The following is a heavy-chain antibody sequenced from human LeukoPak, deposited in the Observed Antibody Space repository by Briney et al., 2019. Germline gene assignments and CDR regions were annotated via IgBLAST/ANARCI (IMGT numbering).Heavy chain of an antibody. CDR3: ARDPRTVQI. Sequence: GGSLRLSCAASGFTFSSYAMHWVRQAPGKGLEWLSYISGNGRDIQYADSVKGRFTISRDNAKNLLSLQMDSLRVEDTAIYYCARDPRTVQIWGQGTLVTVSS. D-gene: IGHD1-1*01. J-gene: IGHJ4*02. CDR1: GFTFSSYA. V-gene: IGHV3-21*05. CDR2: ISGNGRDI.